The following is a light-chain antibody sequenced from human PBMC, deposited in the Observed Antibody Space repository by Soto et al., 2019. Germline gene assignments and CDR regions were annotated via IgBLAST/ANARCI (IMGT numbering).Light chain of an antibody. Sequence: DIQMTQSPSTLSASVGDTVTITCRASQSLSYWLAWYQQKPGQAPKLLIHKASTLESRVPSRFSGSASGTIFTLTLISLHPDDIPTFYCLQHYRFPYTFGQGTKLEIQ. CDR1: QSLSYW. V-gene: IGKV1-5*03. CDR3: LQHYRFPYT. CDR2: KAS. J-gene: IGKJ2*01.